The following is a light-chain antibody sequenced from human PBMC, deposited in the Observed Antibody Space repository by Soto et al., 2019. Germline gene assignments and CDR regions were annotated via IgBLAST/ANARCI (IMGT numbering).Light chain of an antibody. V-gene: IGKV3-20*01. CDR3: QQYGSTPST. J-gene: IGKJ1*01. CDR2: GAS. Sequence: EIVLTQSPGTLSLSPGERATLSCRASQSVSSSYLAWYQQKPGQAPRLLIYGASSRATGIPDRFSGSGSGTAFTLTIGRLEPEDFAVYYCQQYGSTPSTLGKGTKVNIK. CDR1: QSVSSSY.